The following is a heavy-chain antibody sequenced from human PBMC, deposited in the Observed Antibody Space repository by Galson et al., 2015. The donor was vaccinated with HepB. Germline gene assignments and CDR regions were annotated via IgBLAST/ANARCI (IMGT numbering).Heavy chain of an antibody. CDR3: PRGRPNPFDY. V-gene: IGHV4-31*03. CDR1: GASISSGGYY. CDR2: IHYSGNT. Sequence: TLSLTCTVSGASISSGGYYWSWIRQHPGKGLEWVGYIHYSGNTFYNPSLKNRINISVDTSKNQFSLKLSSVTAADTAVYYCPRGRPNPFDYWGQGTLVTVSS. J-gene: IGHJ4*02. D-gene: IGHD1-14*01.